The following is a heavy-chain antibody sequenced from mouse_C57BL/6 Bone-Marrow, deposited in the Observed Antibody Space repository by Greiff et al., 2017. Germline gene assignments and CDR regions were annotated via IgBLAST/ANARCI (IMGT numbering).Heavy chain of an antibody. V-gene: IGHV1-81*01. J-gene: IGHJ4*01. Sequence: VKLMESGAELARPGASVKLSCKASGYTFTSYGISWVKQRTGQGLEWIGEIYPRSGNTYYNAKFKGKATLTADKSSSTAYMELRSLTSEDSAVYFCARDSSGYYAMDYWGQGTSVTVSS. CDR2: IYPRSGNT. CDR3: ARDSSGYYAMDY. D-gene: IGHD3-2*02. CDR1: GYTFTSYG.